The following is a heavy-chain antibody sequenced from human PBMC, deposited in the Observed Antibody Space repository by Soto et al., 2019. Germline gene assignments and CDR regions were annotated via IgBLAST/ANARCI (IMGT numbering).Heavy chain of an antibody. CDR2: IYWDDDK. Sequence: SGPTLVNPTQTLTLTCTFSGFSLSTSGVGVGWIRQPPGKALEWLALIYWDDDKRYSPSLKSRLTITKDTSKNQVVLTMTNMDPVDTATYYCALPVVVVVAATLFNYYYYMDVWGKGTTVTVSS. CDR1: GFSLSTSGVG. D-gene: IGHD2-15*01. J-gene: IGHJ6*03. V-gene: IGHV2-5*02. CDR3: ALPVVVVVAATLFNYYYYMDV.